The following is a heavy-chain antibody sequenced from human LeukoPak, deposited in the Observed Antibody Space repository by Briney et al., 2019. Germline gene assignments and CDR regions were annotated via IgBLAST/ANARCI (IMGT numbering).Heavy chain of an antibody. Sequence: PGGSLRLSCAASGFTFSSYSMNWVRQAPGKGLEWVSYISSSSSTIYYADSVKGRFTISRDNSKNTLYLQMNSLRAEDTAVYYCARADSMIVVVTTFDYWGQGTLVTVSS. CDR2: ISSSSSTI. CDR1: GFTFSSYS. J-gene: IGHJ4*02. V-gene: IGHV3-48*01. CDR3: ARADSMIVVVTTFDY. D-gene: IGHD3-22*01.